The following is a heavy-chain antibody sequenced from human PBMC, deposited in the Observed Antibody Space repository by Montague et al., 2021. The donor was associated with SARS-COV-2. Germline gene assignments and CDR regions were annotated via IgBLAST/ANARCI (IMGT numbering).Heavy chain of an antibody. CDR2: TSYRSKWTS. J-gene: IGHJ4*02. V-gene: IGHV6-1*01. Sequence: CAISGDSVWSNTAAWNWIRQSPSGGLEWLGRTSYRSKWTSDYATSVEGRISIDPDTSKNQFFLHLRSVTPEDTGVYYCVRDTGSAQAGFDAWGQGTLVTVSS. CDR1: GDSVWSNTAA. CDR3: VRDTGSAQAGFDA. D-gene: IGHD4-17*01.